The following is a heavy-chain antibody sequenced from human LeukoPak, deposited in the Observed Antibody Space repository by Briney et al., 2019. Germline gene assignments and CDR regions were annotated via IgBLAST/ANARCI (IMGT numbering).Heavy chain of an antibody. Sequence: SETLSLTCTVSGDSISTYYWSWIRQPPGKGLEWIGYIDYSGSTAYNPSLNGRVAASLDASKNQFSLKLRSVTAADTAVYYCARLNGGNWGPGILVTVSS. CDR3: ARLNGGN. J-gene: IGHJ4*02. D-gene: IGHD4-23*01. CDR1: GDSISTYY. CDR2: IDYSGST. V-gene: IGHV4-59*08.